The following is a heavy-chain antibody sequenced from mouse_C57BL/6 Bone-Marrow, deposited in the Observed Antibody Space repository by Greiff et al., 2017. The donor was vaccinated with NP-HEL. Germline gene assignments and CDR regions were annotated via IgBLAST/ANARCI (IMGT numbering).Heavy chain of an antibody. CDR1: GFTFSSYA. CDR3: ARYAMDY. Sequence: VQLKESGGGLVKPGGSLKLSCAASGFTFSSYAMSWVRQTPEKRLEWVATISDGGSYTYYPDNVKGRFTISRDNAKNNLYLQMSHLKSEDTAMYYCARYAMDYWGQGTSVTVSS. CDR2: ISDGGSYT. J-gene: IGHJ4*01. V-gene: IGHV5-4*01.